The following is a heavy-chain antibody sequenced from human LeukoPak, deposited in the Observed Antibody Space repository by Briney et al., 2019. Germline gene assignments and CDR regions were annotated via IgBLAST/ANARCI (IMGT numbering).Heavy chain of an antibody. CDR1: GYTFTSYD. CDR3: ASPLLWFGDTYYYYGMDV. CDR2: MNPNSGNA. D-gene: IGHD3-10*01. J-gene: IGHJ6*02. Sequence: GASVKVSCKASGYTFTSYDINWVRQATGQGLEWMGWMNPNSGNAGYAQKFQGRVTMTRNTSISTAYMELSSLRSEDTAVYYCASPLLWFGDTYYYYGMDVWGQGTTVTVSS. V-gene: IGHV1-8*01.